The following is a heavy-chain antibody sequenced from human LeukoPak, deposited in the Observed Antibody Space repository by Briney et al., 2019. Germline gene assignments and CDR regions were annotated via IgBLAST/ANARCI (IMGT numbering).Heavy chain of an antibody. J-gene: IGHJ3*02. CDR1: GGSISSGSYN. V-gene: IGHV4-61*02. CDR3: VRTRGLRRPIVVVVAASSDAFDI. Sequence: SETLSLTCTVSGGSISSGSYNWSWIRQPAGKGLEWIGRIYTSGSTNYNPSLKSRVTISVDTSKNQFSLKLSSVTAADTAVYYCVRTRGLRRPIVVVVAASSDAFDIWGQGTMVTVSS. D-gene: IGHD2-15*01. CDR2: IYTSGST.